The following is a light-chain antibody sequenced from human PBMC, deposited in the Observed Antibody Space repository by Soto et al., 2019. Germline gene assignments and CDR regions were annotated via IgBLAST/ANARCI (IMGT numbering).Light chain of an antibody. V-gene: IGLV2-14*01. J-gene: IGLJ1*01. CDR2: EVS. Sequence: QSVLTQPASVSGSPGQSITISCTGTSSDVGRYNSVYWYQQHPGKAPKLLIFEVSLRPSGVSNRFSGSKSGNTASLTISGLQAEDEADYYCSSYTTSTTYVFGIGTKVTVL. CDR1: SSDVGRYNS. CDR3: SSYTTSTTYV.